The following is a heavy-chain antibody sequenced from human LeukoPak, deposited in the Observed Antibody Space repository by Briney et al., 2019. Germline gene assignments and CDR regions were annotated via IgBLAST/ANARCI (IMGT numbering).Heavy chain of an antibody. CDR3: TTVGIVVVPAATGSDY. D-gene: IGHD2-2*01. J-gene: IGHJ4*02. CDR2: IKRRTDGGTT. CDR1: GFSVTNAW. Sequence: GGSLRLSCAASGFSVTNAWMHWIRQAPGKGLEWVGRIKRRTDGGTTDFAAPVKGRFTISRDDSKNTLYLQMNSLKTEDTAVYYCTTVGIVVVPAATGSDYWGQGTLVTVSS. V-gene: IGHV3-15*01.